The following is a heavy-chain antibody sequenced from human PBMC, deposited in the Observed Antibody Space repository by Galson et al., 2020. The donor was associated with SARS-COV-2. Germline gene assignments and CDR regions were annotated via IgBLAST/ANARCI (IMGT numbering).Heavy chain of an antibody. CDR2: ISAYNGNT. J-gene: IGHJ4*02. CDR1: GYTFTSYG. Sequence: VKVSCKASGYTFTSYGISWVRQAPGQGLEWMGWISAYNGNTNYAQKLQGRVTMTTDTSTSTAYMELRSLRSDDTAVYYCARDSLITMIVVVSSLGYWGQGTLVTVSS. CDR3: ARDSLITMIVVVSSLGY. D-gene: IGHD3-22*01. V-gene: IGHV1-18*01.